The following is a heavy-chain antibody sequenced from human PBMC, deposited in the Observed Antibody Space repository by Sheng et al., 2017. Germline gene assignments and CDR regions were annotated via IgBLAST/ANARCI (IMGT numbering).Heavy chain of an antibody. J-gene: IGHJ4*02. Sequence: QVQLVQSGAEVKKPGSSVKVSCKASGGTFSSYTISWVRQAPGQGLEWMGRIIPILGIANYAQKFQGRVTITADKSTSTAYMELSSLRSEDTAVYYCASVATEFRPFDYWGQGTLVTVSS. CDR3: ASVATEFRPFDY. V-gene: IGHV1-69*02. CDR2: IIPILGIA. CDR1: GGTFSSYT. D-gene: IGHD5-12*01.